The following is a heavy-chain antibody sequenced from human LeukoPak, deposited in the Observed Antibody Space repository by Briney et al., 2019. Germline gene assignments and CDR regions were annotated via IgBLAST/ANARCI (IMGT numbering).Heavy chain of an antibody. D-gene: IGHD3-10*01. J-gene: IGHJ4*02. CDR3: AKSRPHYYGSGSYCPFDY. Sequence: PGGSLRLSCAASGFTFSSYAMTWVRQAPGKGLEWVSAISGSGGSTYYADSVKGRFTISRDNSKNTLYLQMNSLRAEDTAVYYCAKSRPHYYGSGSYCPFDYWGQGTLVTVSS. V-gene: IGHV3-23*01. CDR2: ISGSGGST. CDR1: GFTFSSYA.